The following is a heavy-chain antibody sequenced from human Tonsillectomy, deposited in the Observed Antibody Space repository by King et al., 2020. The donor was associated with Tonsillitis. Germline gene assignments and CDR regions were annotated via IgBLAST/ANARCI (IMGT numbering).Heavy chain of an antibody. J-gene: IGHJ4*02. D-gene: IGHD6-13*01. CDR2: ISSSGSNT. Sequence: VQLVESGGGLVQPGGSLRLSCAASGFTFSSSEMNWVRQAPGKGLEWVSYISSSGSNTHYADSVQGRFTISRDNAKNSLSLQMNILRAEDTAVYYCASGSIAAAGPEYWGQGTLVTVSS. V-gene: IGHV3-48*03. CDR1: GFTFSSSE. CDR3: ASGSIAAAGPEY.